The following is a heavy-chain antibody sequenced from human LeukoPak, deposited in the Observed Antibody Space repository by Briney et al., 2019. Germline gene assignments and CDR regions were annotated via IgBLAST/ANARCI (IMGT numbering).Heavy chain of an antibody. CDR3: ARDSASWYWDFDY. CDR1: GYTFTGYY. J-gene: IGHJ4*02. CDR2: INPNSGGT. V-gene: IGHV1-2*02. D-gene: IGHD6-13*01. Sequence: ASVKVSCKASGYTFTGYYMHWVRQAPGQGLEWMGWINPNSGGTNYAQKFQGRVTMTRDTSISIAYMELSRLRSDDTAVYYCARDSASWYWDFDYWGQGTLVTVSS.